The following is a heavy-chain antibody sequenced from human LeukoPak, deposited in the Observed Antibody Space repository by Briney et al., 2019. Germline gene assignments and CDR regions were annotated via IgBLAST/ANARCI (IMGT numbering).Heavy chain of an antibody. J-gene: IGHJ5*02. CDR3: ARDSGSYGSSWYYLYWFDP. CDR2: IKQDGSEK. CDR1: GFTFSSYW. Sequence: GGSLRLSCAASGFTFSSYWVSWVRQARGKGLEWVANIKQDGSEKYYVDSVKGRFTISRDNAKNSLYLQMNSLRAEDTAVYYCARDSGSYGSSWYYLYWFDPWGQGTLVTVSS. D-gene: IGHD6-13*01. V-gene: IGHV3-7*05.